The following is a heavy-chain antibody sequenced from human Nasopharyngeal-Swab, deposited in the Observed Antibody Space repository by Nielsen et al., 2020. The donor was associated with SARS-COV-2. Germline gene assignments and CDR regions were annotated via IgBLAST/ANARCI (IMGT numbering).Heavy chain of an antibody. CDR3: ASYGAGSYYSTGVYY. CDR2: ITSGGTTT. CDR1: GLTFSSYA. D-gene: IGHD3-10*01. V-gene: IGHV3-23*01. Sequence: GESLKISCAASGLTFSSYAMSWVRQAPGEGLEWVSGITSGGTTTFYADIVKGRFTISRDNSKNTLYLQLNSLKVEDTAVYYCASYGAGSYYSTGVYYWGQGTRVIVSS. J-gene: IGHJ4*02.